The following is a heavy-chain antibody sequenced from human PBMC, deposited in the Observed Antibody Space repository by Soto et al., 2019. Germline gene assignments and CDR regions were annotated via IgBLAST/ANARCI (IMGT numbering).Heavy chain of an antibody. CDR3: ARIWFGELLLHYYYYMDV. CDR2: ISAYNGNT. V-gene: IGHV1-18*04. Sequence: ASVKVSCKASGYTFTGYYMHWVRQAPGQGLEWMGWISAYNGNTNYAQKLQGRVTMTTDTSTSTAYMELRSLRSDDTAVYYCARIWFGELLLHYYYYMDVWGKGTTVTVSS. J-gene: IGHJ6*03. CDR1: GYTFTGYY. D-gene: IGHD3-10*01.